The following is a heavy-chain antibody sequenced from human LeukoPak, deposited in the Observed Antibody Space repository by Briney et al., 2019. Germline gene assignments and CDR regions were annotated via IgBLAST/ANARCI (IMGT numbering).Heavy chain of an antibody. CDR1: GFTFSSYW. J-gene: IGHJ4*02. D-gene: IGHD2-2*02. CDR3: ARLGYCSSTSCYTGDRVSFDY. V-gene: IGHV3-7*01. CDR2: IKQDGSEK. Sequence: PGGSLRLSCAASGFTFSSYWMSWVRQAPGKGLEWVANIKQDGSEKYYVDSVKGRFTISRDNAKNSLYLQMNSLRAEDTAVYYCARLGYCSSTSCYTGDRVSFDYWGQGTLVTVSS.